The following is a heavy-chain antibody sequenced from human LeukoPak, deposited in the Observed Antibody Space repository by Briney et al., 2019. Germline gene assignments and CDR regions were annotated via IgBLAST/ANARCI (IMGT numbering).Heavy chain of an antibody. D-gene: IGHD3-22*01. CDR2: ICGSGVGT. CDR3: AKDLRTGGYDSSGYFIPLVYYFDY. V-gene: IGHV3-23*01. J-gene: IGHJ4*02. Sequence: GGTLRLSCAASGFTFTSYAMSWVRQAPGKGREWVSAICGSGVGTYYADPVKGRFTISRDNSKNTLYLQVISLRAEDAAVYYCAKDLRTGGYDSSGYFIPLVYYFDYWGQGTLVTVSS. CDR1: GFTFTSYA.